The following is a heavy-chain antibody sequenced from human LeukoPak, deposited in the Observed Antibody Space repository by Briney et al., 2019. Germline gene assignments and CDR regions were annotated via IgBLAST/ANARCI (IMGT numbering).Heavy chain of an antibody. D-gene: IGHD2-15*01. CDR1: GYTLTELS. V-gene: IGHV1-24*01. CDR3: ATVDCSGGSCYLEY. J-gene: IGHJ4*02. CDR2: FDPEDGET. Sequence: ASVKVSCKVSGYTLTELSMHWVRQAPGKGLEWMGGFDPEDGETIYAQKFQGRVTMTEDTSTDTAYMELGSLRSEDTAVYYCATVDCSGGSCYLEYWGQGTLVTVSS.